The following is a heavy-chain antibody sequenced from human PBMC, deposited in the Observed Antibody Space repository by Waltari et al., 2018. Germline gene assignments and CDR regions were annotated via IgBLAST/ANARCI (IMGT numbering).Heavy chain of an antibody. CDR2: MYASGNS. V-gene: IGHV4-59*01. CDR1: GASSNTYF. J-gene: IGHJ4*02. Sequence: QVQLQESGPGRVKPSETLSPTCTVSGASSNTYFWSWIRQPPGKGLEWIGYMYASGNSNYNPSLKSRVTMSIDASKNQISLKLSSVTPADTAVYYCARGGDKQWLVDGYWGQGTLVTVSS. CDR3: ARGGDKQWLVDGY. D-gene: IGHD6-19*01.